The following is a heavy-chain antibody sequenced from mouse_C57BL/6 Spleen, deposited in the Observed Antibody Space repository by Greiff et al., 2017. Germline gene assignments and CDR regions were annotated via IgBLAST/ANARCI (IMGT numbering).Heavy chain of an antibody. D-gene: IGHD3-2*02. Sequence: QVHVKQSGAELVKPGASVKMSCKASGYTFTSYWITWVKQRPGQGLEWIGDIYPGSGSTNYNEKFKSKATLTVDTSSSTAYMQLSSLTSEDCAVYYCARDSSGYVRFAYWGQGTLVTVSA. J-gene: IGHJ3*01. CDR1: GYTFTSYW. CDR3: ARDSSGYVRFAY. CDR2: IYPGSGST. V-gene: IGHV1-55*01.